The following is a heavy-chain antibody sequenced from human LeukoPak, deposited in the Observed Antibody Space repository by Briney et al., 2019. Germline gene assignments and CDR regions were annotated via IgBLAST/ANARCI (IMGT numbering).Heavy chain of an antibody. D-gene: IGHD3-10*01. J-gene: IGHJ4*02. Sequence: PSETLSLTCAVYGGSFSGYYWSWIRQPPGKGLEWIGEINHSGSTNYNPSLKSRVTISVDTSKNQFSLKLSSVTAADTAVYYCASAGSGSYYPHLSFDYWGQGTLVTVSS. V-gene: IGHV4-34*01. CDR1: GGSFSGYY. CDR3: ASAGSGSYYPHLSFDY. CDR2: INHSGST.